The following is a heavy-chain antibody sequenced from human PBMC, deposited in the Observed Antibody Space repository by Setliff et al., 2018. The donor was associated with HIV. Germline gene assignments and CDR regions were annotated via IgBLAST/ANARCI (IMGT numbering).Heavy chain of an antibody. D-gene: IGHD6-19*01. J-gene: IGHJ3*02. CDR3: TRQSPVAGSGAFDI. V-gene: IGHV4-61*02. CDR2: IYTSGNTNYNPST. Sequence: TASETLSLTCTVSGDSISSGGYYWSWIRQPAGQGLEWIGRIYTSGNTNYNPSTNYNPSLKSRIAISLETSRNQFSLRVSSVTATDTAVYYCTRQSPVAGSGAFDIWGQGTMVTV. CDR1: GDSISSGGYY.